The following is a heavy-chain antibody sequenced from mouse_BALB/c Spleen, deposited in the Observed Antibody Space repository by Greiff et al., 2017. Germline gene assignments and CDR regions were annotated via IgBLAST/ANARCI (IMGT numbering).Heavy chain of an antibody. CDR3: TRYYRYDDFAY. V-gene: IGHV1S22*01. CDR2: IYPGSGST. D-gene: IGHD2-14*01. J-gene: IGHJ3*01. Sequence: LQQPGSELVRPGASVKLSCKASGYTFTSYWMHWVKQRPGQGLEWIGNIYPGSGSTNYDEKFKSKATLTVDTSSSTAYMQLSSLTSEDSAVYYCTRYYRYDDFAYWGQGTLVTVSA. CDR1: GYTFTSYW.